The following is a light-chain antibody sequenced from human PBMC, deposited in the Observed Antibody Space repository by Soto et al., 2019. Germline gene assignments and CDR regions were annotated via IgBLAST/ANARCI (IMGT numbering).Light chain of an antibody. CDR1: QGISTW. J-gene: IGKJ4*01. V-gene: IGKV1-12*02. CDR2: AAS. Sequence: DIQMTQSPSSVSASVGDRVTITCRASQGISTWLSWYQQKPGKAPKLLIYAASNLQSGVPSRFTGSGSGTDFTLTIRSLQPDDFSTYYSHQANSFPFTFGGGTKVAIK. CDR3: HQANSFPFT.